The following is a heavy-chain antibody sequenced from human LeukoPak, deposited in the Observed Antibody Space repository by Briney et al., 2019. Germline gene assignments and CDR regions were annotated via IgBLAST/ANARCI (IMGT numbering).Heavy chain of an antibody. CDR2: ISSNGNDK. V-gene: IGHV3-30*03. D-gene: IGHD5-12*01. Sequence: PGGSLRLSCAASGVTFSNYGMHWVRQAPGKGLEWVALISSNGNDKLYGDSVKGRFTISRDDSKSTLYLQMNSLRVEDTAVYYCTTKVIRGNSGDDYDDWGQGTLVTVSS. CDR1: GVTFSNYG. J-gene: IGHJ4*02. CDR3: TTKVIRGNSGDDYDD.